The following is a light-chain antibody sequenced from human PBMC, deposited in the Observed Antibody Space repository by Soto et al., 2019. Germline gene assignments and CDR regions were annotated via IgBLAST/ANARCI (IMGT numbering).Light chain of an antibody. Sequence: EIVLTQSPGTLSLSPGERATLSCRASQSVSNNYIAWYQQKPGQAPRLLIYGASGRATGIPDRFSGSGSGKDFILTISRLEPEDFVVYYCQQYGSSPRTFGQGTKVEIK. J-gene: IGKJ1*01. CDR3: QQYGSSPRT. V-gene: IGKV3-20*01. CDR2: GAS. CDR1: QSVSNNY.